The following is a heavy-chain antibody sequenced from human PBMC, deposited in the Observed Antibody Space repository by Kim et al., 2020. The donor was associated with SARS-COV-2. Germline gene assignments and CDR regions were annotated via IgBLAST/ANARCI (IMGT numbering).Heavy chain of an antibody. CDR1: GGSITSYY. CDR2: IYYFGST. D-gene: IGHD1-26*01. Sequence: SETLSLTCNVSGGSITSYYWTWIRQPPGKGLEWIGYIYYFGSTNSNPSLKGRVTISLDTSKNQFSLNLTSVTAADTALYYCATASSGSYFDAMDVWGQGTTVTVSS. J-gene: IGHJ6*02. CDR3: ATASSGSYFDAMDV. V-gene: IGHV4-59*01.